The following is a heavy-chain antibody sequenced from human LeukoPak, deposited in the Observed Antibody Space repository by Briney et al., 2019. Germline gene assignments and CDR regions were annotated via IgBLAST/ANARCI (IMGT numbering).Heavy chain of an antibody. CDR2: ISSSGSTI. J-gene: IGHJ5*02. CDR1: GFTFSDYY. Sequence: GGSLRLSCAASGFTFSDYYMSWIRQAPGKGLEWVSYISSSGSTIYYADSVKGRFTISRDNAKNSLYLQMNSLRAEDTAVYYCARDMTTVTSYWFDPWGQGTLVTVSS. V-gene: IGHV3-11*01. D-gene: IGHD4-11*01. CDR3: ARDMTTVTSYWFDP.